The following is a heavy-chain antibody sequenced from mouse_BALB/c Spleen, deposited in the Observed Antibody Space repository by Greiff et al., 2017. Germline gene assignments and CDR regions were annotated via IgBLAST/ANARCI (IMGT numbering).Heavy chain of an antibody. CDR2: IRNKANGYTT. J-gene: IGHJ2*01. Sequence: EVMLVESGGGLVQPGGSLRLSCATSGFTFTDYYMSWVRQPPGKALEWLGFIRNKANGYTTEYSASVKGRFTISRDNSQSILYLQMNTLRAEDSATYYCARDGNYRYGGGYFDDWGQGTTLTVSS. V-gene: IGHV7-3*02. CDR1: GFTFTDYY. D-gene: IGHD2-14*01. CDR3: ARDGNYRYGGGYFDD.